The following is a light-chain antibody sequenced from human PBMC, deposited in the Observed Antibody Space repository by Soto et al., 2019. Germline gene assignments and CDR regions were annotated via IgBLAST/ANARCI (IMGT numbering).Light chain of an antibody. CDR3: PAWADRLSVVV. CDR1: SSNIGSNY. J-gene: IGLJ2*01. V-gene: IGLV1-47*01. CDR2: RNN. Sequence: QSVLTQPPSASGTPGQRVTISCSGSSSNIGSNYVYWYRQLPGTAPKLLIYRNNQRSSGVPDRFSGSKSGTSASLAISGLRSEDEADCYCPAWADRLSVVVFGGGTKLTVL.